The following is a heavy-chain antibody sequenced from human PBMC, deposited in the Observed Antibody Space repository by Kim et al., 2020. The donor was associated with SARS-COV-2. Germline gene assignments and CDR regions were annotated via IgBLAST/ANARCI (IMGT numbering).Heavy chain of an antibody. CDR1: GGSISSGSYY. Sequence: SETLSLTCTVSGGSISSGSYYWSWIRQPAGKGLEWIGRIYTSGSTNYNPSLESRVTISVDTSKNQFSLKLSSVTAADTAVYYCARSDRYCSSTSCRKLLIDYWGQGTLVTVSS. CDR2: IYTSGST. J-gene: IGHJ4*02. V-gene: IGHV4-61*02. D-gene: IGHD2-2*01. CDR3: ARSDRYCSSTSCRKLLIDY.